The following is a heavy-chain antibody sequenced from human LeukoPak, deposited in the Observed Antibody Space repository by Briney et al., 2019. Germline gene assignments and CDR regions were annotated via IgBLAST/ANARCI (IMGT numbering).Heavy chain of an antibody. D-gene: IGHD3-3*01. Sequence: GGSLRLSCAASGFTFSCYSMNWVRQAPGKGLEWVSSISSSSSYIYYADSVKGRFTISRDNAKNSLYLQMNSLRAEDTAVYYCARNDFWSGYYQSNWFDPWGQGTLVTVSS. J-gene: IGHJ5*02. V-gene: IGHV3-21*01. CDR3: ARNDFWSGYYQSNWFDP. CDR1: GFTFSCYS. CDR2: ISSSSSYI.